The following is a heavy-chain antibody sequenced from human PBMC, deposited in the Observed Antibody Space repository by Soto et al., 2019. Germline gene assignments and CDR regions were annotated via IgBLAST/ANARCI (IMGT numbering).Heavy chain of an antibody. CDR2: INPSGGST. V-gene: IGHV1-46*03. CDR1: GYTFTSYY. CDR3: ARVYCSRGSCSSIDY. Sequence: GASVKVSCKASGYTFTSYYMHWVRQAPGQGLEWMGIINPSGGSTSYAQKFQGRVTMTRDTSTSTVYMELSSLRSEDTAVYYCARVYCSRGSCSSIDYWGQGTLVTVSS. D-gene: IGHD2-15*01. J-gene: IGHJ4*02.